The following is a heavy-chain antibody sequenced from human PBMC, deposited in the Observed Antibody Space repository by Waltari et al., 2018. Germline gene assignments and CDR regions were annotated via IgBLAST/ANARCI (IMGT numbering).Heavy chain of an antibody. CDR1: GGPISSSSYY. CDR2: IYYSGST. CDR3: AARGFLPGATTLSGAFDI. D-gene: IGHD1-26*01. V-gene: IGHV4-39*01. J-gene: IGHJ3*02. Sequence: QLQLQESGPGLVKPSETLSLTCTVSGGPISSSSYYWGWIRQPPWKGLEWIGSIYYSGSTYYNPSLKSRVTISVDTSKNQFSLKLSSVTAADTAVYYCAARGFLPGATTLSGAFDIWGQGTMVTVSS.